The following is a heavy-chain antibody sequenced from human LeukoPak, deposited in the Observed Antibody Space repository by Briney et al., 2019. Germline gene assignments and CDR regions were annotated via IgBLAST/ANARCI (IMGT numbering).Heavy chain of an antibody. CDR1: GYSITSGYF. J-gene: IGHJ5*01. D-gene: IGHD2-15*01. Sequence: NASETLSLTCTVSGYSITSGYFWGWIRQPPGKGLEWIASVSHSGTTYYNPSLKSRVTISVDTSKNHFSLKLSSVTVADTAVYYCARDVPLCSGDPCNWFDPWGQGTLVTVSS. CDR3: ARDVPLCSGDPCNWFDP. V-gene: IGHV4-38-2*02. CDR2: VSHSGTT.